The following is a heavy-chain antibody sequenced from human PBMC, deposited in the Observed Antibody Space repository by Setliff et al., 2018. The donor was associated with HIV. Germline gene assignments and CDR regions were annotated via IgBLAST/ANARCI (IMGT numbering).Heavy chain of an antibody. J-gene: IGHJ4*02. V-gene: IGHV1-2*06. CDR1: GYTFTGSY. CDR2: ISPNSGGT. CDR3: AKGQGPVDY. Sequence: ASVKVSCKASGYTFTGSYMHGVRQAPGQGLEGMGRISPNSGGTQFAQKFQGRVALTRDTSISTAYMELSGLRSDDTAVYDCAKGQGPVDYWGQGTLVTVSS.